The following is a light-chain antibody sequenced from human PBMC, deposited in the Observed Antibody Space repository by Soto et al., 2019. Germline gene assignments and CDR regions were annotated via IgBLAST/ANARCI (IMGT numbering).Light chain of an antibody. Sequence: EIVLTQSPATLSLSPGEGAALSCRASQSVSRFLAWYQQKPGQAPMLLIYGASNRATGIPTRFSGSGSGTDFTLSISSLEAEDFALYYCHPRSTSPLTFGRGTKVEIK. J-gene: IGKJ4*01. V-gene: IGKV3-11*01. CDR3: HPRSTSPLT. CDR1: QSVSRF. CDR2: GAS.